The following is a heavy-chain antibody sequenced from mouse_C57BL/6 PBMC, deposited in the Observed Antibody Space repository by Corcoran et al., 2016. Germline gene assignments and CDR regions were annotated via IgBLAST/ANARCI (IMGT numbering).Heavy chain of an antibody. CDR2: NNPNNGGT. CDR3: ARDGDYDAMDY. D-gene: IGHD2-13*01. Sequence: EVQLQRSGPGLVKHEASVKIPCKASGYTFTEYNMDWVKQSHGKSLEWIGDNNPNNGGTIYNQKFKGKATLTVDKASSTAYMEVRSLTSEDTAVYYCARDGDYDAMDYWGQGTSVTVSS. CDR1: GYTFTEYN. J-gene: IGHJ4*01. V-gene: IGHV1-18*01.